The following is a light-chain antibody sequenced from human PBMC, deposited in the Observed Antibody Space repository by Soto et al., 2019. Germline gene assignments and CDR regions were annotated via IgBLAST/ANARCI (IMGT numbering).Light chain of an antibody. CDR3: QQRNSWPPTFT. CDR2: DAS. V-gene: IGKV1-5*01. Sequence: DIQMTHSPSTLASSSAGLVTISFRASQSISSWLAWSQQKPGKAPKLLIYDASSLESGVPSRFSGSGSGTDFTLTISSLEPEDFAVYYCQQRNSWPPTFTFGQGTRLEN. CDR1: QSISSW. J-gene: IGKJ5*01.